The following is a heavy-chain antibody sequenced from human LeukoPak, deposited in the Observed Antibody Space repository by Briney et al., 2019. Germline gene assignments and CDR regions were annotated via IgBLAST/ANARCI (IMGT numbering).Heavy chain of an antibody. Sequence: GGSLRLSCAASGFTFSSYAMSWVRQAPGKGLERVSAISGSGGSTYYADSVKGRFTISRDNSKNTLYLQMNSLRAEDTAVYYCARDLGGDIVLMVYALDYWGQGSLVTVSS. CDR3: ARDLGGDIVLMVYALDY. V-gene: IGHV3-23*01. CDR1: GFTFSSYA. J-gene: IGHJ4*02. D-gene: IGHD2-8*01. CDR2: ISGSGGST.